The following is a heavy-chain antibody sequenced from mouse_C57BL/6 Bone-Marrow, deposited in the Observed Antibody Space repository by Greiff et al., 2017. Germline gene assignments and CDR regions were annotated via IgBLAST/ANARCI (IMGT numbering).Heavy chain of an antibody. D-gene: IGHD1-1*01. J-gene: IGHJ2*01. V-gene: IGHV1-15*01. CDR1: GYTFTDYE. Sequence: QVQLQQSGAELVRPGASVTLSCKASGYTFTDYEMHWVKQTPVHGLEWIGAIEPETGGTAYNQKFKGKAILTADKSSSTAYMELRSLTSEDSAVYYCTRGGIYYGSPFDYWGQGTTLTVSS. CDR2: IEPETGGT. CDR3: TRGGIYYGSPFDY.